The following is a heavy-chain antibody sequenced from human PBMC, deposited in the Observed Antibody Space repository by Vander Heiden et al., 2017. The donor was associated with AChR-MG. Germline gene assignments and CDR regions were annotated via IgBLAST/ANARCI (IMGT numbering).Heavy chain of an antibody. Sequence: QLTLKESGPTLVKPTQTLTLTCTFSGFSLSTSGVGVGWIRQPPGKALEWLALIYWDDDKRYSPSLKSRLTITKDTSKNQVVLTMTNMDPVDTATYYCAHADCSSTSCYTGYYYYGMDVWGQGTTVTVSS. D-gene: IGHD2-2*02. CDR3: AHADCSSTSCYTGYYYYGMDV. J-gene: IGHJ6*02. V-gene: IGHV2-5*02. CDR2: IYWDDDK. CDR1: GFSLSTSGVG.